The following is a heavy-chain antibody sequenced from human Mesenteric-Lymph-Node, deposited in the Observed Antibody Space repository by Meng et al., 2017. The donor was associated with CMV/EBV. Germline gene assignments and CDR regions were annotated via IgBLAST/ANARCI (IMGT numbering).Heavy chain of an antibody. CDR2: IYHSGST. CDR1: GYSISSGYY. Sequence: SETLSLTCTVSGYSISSGYYWGWIRQPPGKGLEWIGRIYHSGSTYYNPSLKSRVTISVDTSKNQFSLKLSSVTAADTAVYYCARGGGLAYYDFWSGYHNWFDPWGQGTLVTVSS. J-gene: IGHJ5*02. CDR3: ARGGGLAYYDFWSGYHNWFDP. D-gene: IGHD3-3*01. V-gene: IGHV4-38-2*02.